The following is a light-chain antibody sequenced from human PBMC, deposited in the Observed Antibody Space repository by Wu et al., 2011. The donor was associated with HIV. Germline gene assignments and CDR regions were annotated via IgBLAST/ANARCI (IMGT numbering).Light chain of an antibody. V-gene: IGKV3-15*01. Sequence: EVVLTQSPAILSVSPGERATLSCRASQSVSSDLAWYQQKLGQAPRLLVSDASTRASGIPARFSGSGSGTEFTLTISSMQSEDFAVYYCQQYNNWITFGKGRDWRLN. CDR3: QQYNNWIT. CDR1: QSVSSD. CDR2: DAS. J-gene: IGKJ5*01.